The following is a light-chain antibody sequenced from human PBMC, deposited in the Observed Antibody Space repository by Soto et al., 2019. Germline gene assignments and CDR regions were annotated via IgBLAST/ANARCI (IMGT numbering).Light chain of an antibody. CDR2: GAS. V-gene: IGKV3-20*01. CDR1: QGFISTY. Sequence: EIVWTQSPGTLSLSPGERATLFVSAGQGFISTYLAWYQQKPGQAPRLLIYGASSRPTGIPDRFSGSGSGTDFTLTISRLEPEDFAVYYCQQYGSSSTFGQGTRLEI. CDR3: QQYGSSST. J-gene: IGKJ5*01.